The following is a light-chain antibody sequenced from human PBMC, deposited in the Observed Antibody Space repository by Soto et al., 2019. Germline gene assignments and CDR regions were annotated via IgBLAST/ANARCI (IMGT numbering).Light chain of an antibody. CDR1: QGISNY. Sequence: DIQMTQSPSSLSASVGDRVTITCRASQGISNYLAWYQQKPGKVPKLLIHAASTLQSGVPSRFSGSGSGTDFTITISSLQPEDVAAYYCQKYNSAPRTFGQGTKVEIK. V-gene: IGKV1-27*01. CDR3: QKYNSAPRT. J-gene: IGKJ1*01. CDR2: AAS.